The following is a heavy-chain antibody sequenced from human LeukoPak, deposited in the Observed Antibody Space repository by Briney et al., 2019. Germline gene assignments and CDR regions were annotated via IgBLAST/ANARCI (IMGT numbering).Heavy chain of an antibody. CDR3: ANLTPDSTTPTGL. Sequence: PGGSLRLSCAGSGFTFSAYDLSWVRQAQGQGLEWVAAISRSGSTPYYTASVKGRFTVSRDNSKNTLFLQMNSLRAGDTAVYYCANLTPDSTTPTGLWGRGTLVTVSS. D-gene: IGHD1-1*01. CDR1: GFTFSAYD. J-gene: IGHJ4*02. V-gene: IGHV3-23*01. CDR2: ISRSGSTP.